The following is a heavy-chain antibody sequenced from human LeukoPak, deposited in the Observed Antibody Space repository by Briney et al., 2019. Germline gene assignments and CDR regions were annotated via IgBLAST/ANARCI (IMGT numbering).Heavy chain of an antibody. CDR2: ISAYNGNT. V-gene: IGHV1-18*01. J-gene: IGHJ4*02. CDR1: GYTFTSYG. D-gene: IGHD3-16*02. CDR3: ARDRTGYDYVWGSYRLPSFDY. Sequence: ASVKVSCKASGYTFTSYGISWVRQAPGQGLEWMGWISAYNGNTNYAQKFQGRVTITADKSTSTAYMELSSLRSEDTAVYYCARDRTGYDYVWGSYRLPSFDYWGQGTLVTVSS.